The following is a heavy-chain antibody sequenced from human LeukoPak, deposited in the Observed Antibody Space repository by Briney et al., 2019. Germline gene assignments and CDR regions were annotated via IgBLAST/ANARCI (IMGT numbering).Heavy chain of an antibody. Sequence: GESLNFSCNGSGYSFTSYWIGWVRQMPRKGREWMGINYPGDSDTRYSPSFQGHVTISADKSISTAYLQWSSLKASDTAMYYCARHNYYDSSGYYYGGYYFDYWGQGTLVTVSS. CDR3: ARHNYYDSSGYYYGGYYFDY. D-gene: IGHD3-22*01. V-gene: IGHV5-51*01. J-gene: IGHJ4*02. CDR2: NYPGDSDT. CDR1: GYSFTSYW.